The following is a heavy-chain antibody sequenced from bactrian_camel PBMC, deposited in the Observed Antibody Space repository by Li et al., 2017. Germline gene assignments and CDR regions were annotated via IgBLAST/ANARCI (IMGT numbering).Heavy chain of an antibody. Sequence: HVQLVESGGGSVQPGGSLRLSCAISGTPSPGYCVGWFRQAPGQGREGIAGFHSQGRTRYTDAVKGRFTVSRDNANNTINLMMNSLKPEDTAMYYCAARRGQGHGGGWNLVSHYYAYWGLGTQVTVS. CDR3: AARRGQGHGGGWNLVSHYYAY. J-gene: IGHJ4*01. CDR1: GTPSPGYC. D-gene: IGHD5*01. CDR2: FHSQGRTR. V-gene: IGHV3S6*01.